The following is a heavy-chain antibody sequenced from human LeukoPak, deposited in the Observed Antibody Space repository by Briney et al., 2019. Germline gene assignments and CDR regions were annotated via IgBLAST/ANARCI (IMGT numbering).Heavy chain of an antibody. Sequence: GGSLRLSCAASGFTFSSYSMNWVRQAPGKGLEWVSYISSSISTIYYADSAKGRFTISRDNAKNSLYLQMNSLRAEDTAVYYCARGIDIWGQGTMVTVSS. J-gene: IGHJ3*02. CDR3: ARGIDI. V-gene: IGHV3-48*01. D-gene: IGHD3-10*01. CDR1: GFTFSSYS. CDR2: ISSSISTI.